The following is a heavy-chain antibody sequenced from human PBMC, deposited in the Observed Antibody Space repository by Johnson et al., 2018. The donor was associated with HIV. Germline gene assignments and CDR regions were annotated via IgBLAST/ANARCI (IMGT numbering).Heavy chain of an antibody. J-gene: IGHJ3*02. CDR3: ARVRWELPDDAFDI. CDR2: IGTAGDT. V-gene: IGHV3-13*01. D-gene: IGHD1-26*01. CDR1: GFTFSSYD. Sequence: MQLVESGGGLVQPGGSLRLSCAASGFTFSSYDMHWVRQATGKGLEWVSAIGTAGDTYYPGSVKGRFTISRENAKNSLYLQMNSLRAEDTAVYYCARVRWELPDDAFDIWGQGTMVTVSS.